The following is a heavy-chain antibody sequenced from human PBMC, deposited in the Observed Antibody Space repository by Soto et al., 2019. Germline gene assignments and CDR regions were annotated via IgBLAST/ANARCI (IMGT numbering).Heavy chain of an antibody. CDR2: INHCGGT. J-gene: IGHJ6*02. CDR1: GGSFSGYY. CDR3: ARERQYYQFWSGCQNEGPCAMAV. V-gene: IGHV4-34*02. D-gene: IGHD3-3*02. Sequence: QVQLQQWGAGLLKPSETLSLTCAVYGGSFSGYYWTWIRQAPGKGLEWIGEINHCGGTNYNSSLKSRVTISVDTSKNQFSLILYSVTAADTAVYYCARERQYYQFWSGCQNEGPCAMAVWGQGTTVTVSS.